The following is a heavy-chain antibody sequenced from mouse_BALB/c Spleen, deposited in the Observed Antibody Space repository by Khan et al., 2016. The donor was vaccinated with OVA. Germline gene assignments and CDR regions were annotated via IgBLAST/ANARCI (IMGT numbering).Heavy chain of an antibody. CDR1: GFTFSSFA. V-gene: IGHV5-9-3*01. D-gene: IGHD1-1*01. CDR3: TRQGARYVRFDY. Sequence: EVQLVESGGGLVKPGGSLKLSCAASGFTFSSFAMSWIRQTPEKRLEWVATISSGGSYTYYTDSVKGRFIISRDNGKNTLYLQMSSLRSEDTAMYYCTRQGARYVRFDYWGQGTTLTVSS. J-gene: IGHJ2*01. CDR2: ISSGGSYT.